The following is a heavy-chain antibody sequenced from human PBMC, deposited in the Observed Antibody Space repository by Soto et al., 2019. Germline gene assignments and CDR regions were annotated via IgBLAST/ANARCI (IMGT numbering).Heavy chain of an antibody. V-gene: IGHV1-69*13. CDR2: IIPIFGPA. CDR3: ATGSFTSTGGRIGYHYNATDV. D-gene: IGHD1-1*01. Sequence: SVKVSCKSSGGTFSSHSINWVRQAPGQGLEWMGGIIPIFGPANFAKKFQGRVTITADESTTTAYMELSSLTSEDTAVYYCATGSFTSTGGRIGYHYNATDVWGQGTTVTVSS. CDR1: GGTFSSHS. J-gene: IGHJ6*02.